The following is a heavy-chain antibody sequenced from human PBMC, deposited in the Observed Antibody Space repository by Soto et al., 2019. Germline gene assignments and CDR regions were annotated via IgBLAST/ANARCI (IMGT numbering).Heavy chain of an antibody. Sequence: ASVKVSCKASGYTFTGFYMHWVRQAPGQGLEWMGWIHPKRGGTKYAQKFQGWVTMTRDTSINTVYMELSRLRPDDTAVYYCARGRRYDFWTGYYGPDYGLDVWGQGTTVTVSS. J-gene: IGHJ6*02. CDR2: IHPKRGGT. V-gene: IGHV1-2*04. CDR1: GYTFTGFY. CDR3: ARGRRYDFWTGYYGPDYGLDV. D-gene: IGHD3-3*01.